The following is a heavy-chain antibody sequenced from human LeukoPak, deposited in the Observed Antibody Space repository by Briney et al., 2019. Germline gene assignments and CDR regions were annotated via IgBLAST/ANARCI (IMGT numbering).Heavy chain of an antibody. CDR3: ARADYDILTGYYSYYFDY. CDR2: IYHSGST. CDR1: GGSISSSSYY. D-gene: IGHD3-9*01. Sequence: PSETLSLTCTVSGGSISSSSYYWGWIRQPPGKGLEWIGSIYHSGSTYYNPSLKSRVTISVDTSKNQFSLKLSSVTAADTAVYYCARADYDILTGYYSYYFDYWGQGTLVTVSS. V-gene: IGHV4-39*07. J-gene: IGHJ4*02.